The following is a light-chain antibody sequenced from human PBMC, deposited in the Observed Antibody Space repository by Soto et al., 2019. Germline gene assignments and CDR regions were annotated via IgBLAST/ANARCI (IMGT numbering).Light chain of an antibody. Sequence: EIVLTQSPGTLSLSPGERATLSCRASQSVSSSYLSWYQQKPGQAPLLLIYGASSRTTGIPDRCSSSGSGTDFTLPISRREPEEFSVYYCQQYGSSPQTFGQGTRLEIK. CDR2: GAS. J-gene: IGKJ5*01. CDR1: QSVSSSY. CDR3: QQYGSSPQT. V-gene: IGKV3-20*01.